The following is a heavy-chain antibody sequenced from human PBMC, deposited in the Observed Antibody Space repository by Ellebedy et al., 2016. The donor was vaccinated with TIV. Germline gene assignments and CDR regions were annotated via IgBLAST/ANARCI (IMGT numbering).Heavy chain of an antibody. CDR2: ISWNSGSI. J-gene: IGHJ4*02. D-gene: IGHD2-21*02. Sequence: SLKISCAASGFSFSSYAMHWVRQAPGKGLEWVSGISWNSGSIGYADSVKGRFTISRDNAKNSLYLQMNSLRAEDTALYYCAKEVRGCGGDCYSYYFDYWGQGTLVTVSS. CDR1: GFSFSSYA. CDR3: AKEVRGCGGDCYSYYFDY. V-gene: IGHV3-9*01.